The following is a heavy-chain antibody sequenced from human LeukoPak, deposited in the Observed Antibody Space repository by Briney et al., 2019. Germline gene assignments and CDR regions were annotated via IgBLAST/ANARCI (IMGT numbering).Heavy chain of an antibody. J-gene: IGHJ4*02. CDR1: GYTFTSYA. D-gene: IGHD2-15*01. CDR2: INAGNGNT. CDR3: ARDLWACSGGSCYSLDY. V-gene: IGHV1-3*01. Sequence: GASVKVSRKASGYTFTSYAMHWVRQAPGQRLEWMGWINAGNGNTKYSQKFQGRVTITRDTSASTAYMELSSLRSEDTAAYYCARDLWACSGGSCYSLDYWGQGTLVTVSS.